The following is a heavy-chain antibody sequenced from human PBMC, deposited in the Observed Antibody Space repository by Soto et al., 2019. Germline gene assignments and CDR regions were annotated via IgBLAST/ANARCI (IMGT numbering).Heavy chain of an antibody. Sequence: GESLKISCTGSGYRFTNFWIGWVRQMPGKGLEWMGIIYPGDSDTTYGPSFEGQVTFSADRSTSTAYLEWNSLRASDTAMYYCAKTYSGDSNDAFDIWGQGTLVTVSS. CDR2: IYPGDSDT. J-gene: IGHJ3*02. CDR3: AKTYSGDSNDAFDI. V-gene: IGHV5-51*01. D-gene: IGHD1-26*01. CDR1: GYRFTNFW.